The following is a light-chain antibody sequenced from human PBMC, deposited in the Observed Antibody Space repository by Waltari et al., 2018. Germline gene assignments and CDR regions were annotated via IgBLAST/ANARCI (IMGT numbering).Light chain of an antibody. CDR3: QQLNSYPRGYT. CDR2: AAS. J-gene: IGKJ2*01. V-gene: IGKV1-9*01. Sequence: DIQLTQSPSFLSASVGDRLTITCRASQGISSYLAWYQQKPGKAPKLLIYAASTLQSGVPSRFSGSGSGTEFTLTISSLQPEDFATYYCQQLNSYPRGYTFGQGTKLEIK. CDR1: QGISSY.